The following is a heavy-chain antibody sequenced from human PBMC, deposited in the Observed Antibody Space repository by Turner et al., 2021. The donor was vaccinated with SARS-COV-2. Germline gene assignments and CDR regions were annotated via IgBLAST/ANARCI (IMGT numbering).Heavy chain of an antibody. CDR2: IWPDGNNK. CDR3: ARDSNVMTSYGDL. CDR1: GFSFNDYG. D-gene: IGHD3-22*01. Sequence: QVLLEQSGGGVVQPGGSLRPSWLASGFSFNDYGMHWVRQTPDKGLEWVAAIWPDGNNKYYVESVRGRFSISRDNSKNTIDLQMNSLRVDDTAVYYCARDSNVMTSYGDLWGQGTLVTVSS. J-gene: IGHJ4*02. V-gene: IGHV3-33*01.